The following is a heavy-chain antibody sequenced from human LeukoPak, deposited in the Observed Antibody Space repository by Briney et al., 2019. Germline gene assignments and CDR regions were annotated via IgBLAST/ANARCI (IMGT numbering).Heavy chain of an antibody. CDR3: ARFTYDYVWGSYRNRFDP. Sequence: SETLSLTCTVSGGSISSYYWSWIRQPPGKGLEWIGYIYYSGSTNYNPSLKSRVTISVDTSKNQFSLKLSSVTAADTAVYYCARFTYDYVWGSYRNRFDPWGQGTLVTVSS. CDR1: GGSISSYY. CDR2: IYYSGST. V-gene: IGHV4-59*01. D-gene: IGHD3-16*02. J-gene: IGHJ5*02.